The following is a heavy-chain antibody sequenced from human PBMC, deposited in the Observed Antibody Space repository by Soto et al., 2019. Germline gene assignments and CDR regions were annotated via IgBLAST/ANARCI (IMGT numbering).Heavy chain of an antibody. CDR3: ARDKLTIFGVVPPGLYGMDV. D-gene: IGHD3-3*01. V-gene: IGHV1-46*01. CDR2: INPSGGST. J-gene: IGHJ6*02. Sequence: ASVKVSCKASGYTFTSYYMHWVRQAPGQGLEWMGIINPSGGSTSYAQKFQGRVTMTRDTSTSTVYMELSSLRSEDTAVYYCARDKLTIFGVVPPGLYGMDVWGQGTTVTVSS. CDR1: GYTFTSYY.